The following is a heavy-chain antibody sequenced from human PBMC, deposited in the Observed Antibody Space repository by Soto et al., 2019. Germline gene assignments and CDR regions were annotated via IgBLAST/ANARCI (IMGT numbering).Heavy chain of an antibody. CDR3: ARGGVLRYFDWLLSDWFDP. Sequence: GGSLRLSCAASGFTFSDYYMSWIRQAPGKWLEWVSYISSSSSYTNYADSVKGRFTIPRDNAKNSLYLQMNSLRAEDTAVYYCARGGVLRYFDWLLSDWFDPWGQGXLVTVSS. CDR2: ISSSSSYT. V-gene: IGHV3-11*06. D-gene: IGHD3-9*01. CDR1: GFTFSDYY. J-gene: IGHJ5*02.